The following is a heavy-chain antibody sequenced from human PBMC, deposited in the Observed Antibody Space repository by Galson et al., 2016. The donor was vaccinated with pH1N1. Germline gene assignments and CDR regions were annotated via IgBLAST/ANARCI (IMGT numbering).Heavy chain of an antibody. CDR1: GFTFSTYW. Sequence: SLRLSCAASGFTFSTYWMHWVRQAPGKGLEWVANINQDGSQKYYVDSVKGRFTISRDNAKNSLYLQMNSLRGEDTAEYYCARGIGGRDSYWGQGALVTVSS. CDR3: ARGIGGRDSY. J-gene: IGHJ4*02. CDR2: INQDGSQK. V-gene: IGHV3-7*05. D-gene: IGHD3-3*01.